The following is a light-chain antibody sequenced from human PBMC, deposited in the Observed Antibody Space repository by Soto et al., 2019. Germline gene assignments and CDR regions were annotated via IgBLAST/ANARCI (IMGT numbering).Light chain of an antibody. Sequence: QSALTQPRSVSGSPGQSVTISCTGTSSDVGGYNYVSWYQQHPGKAPKLMIYEVSKRPSGVSNRFSGSKSGNTASLTISGLQAEDEADYYCCSYAGSSVVVFGGGTKLTVL. CDR1: SSDVGGYNY. CDR2: EVS. CDR3: CSYAGSSVVV. V-gene: IGLV2-11*01. J-gene: IGLJ2*01.